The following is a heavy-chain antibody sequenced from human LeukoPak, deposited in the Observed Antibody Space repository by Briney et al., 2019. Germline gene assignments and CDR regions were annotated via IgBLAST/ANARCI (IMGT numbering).Heavy chain of an antibody. CDR3: ANNFDT. J-gene: IGHJ4*02. CDR1: GFTFSNYG. V-gene: IGHV3-33*06. Sequence: PGRSLRLSCAASGFTFSNYGMHWVRQAPGKGLEWVAVIWHDGSNKYYADSVKGRFAISRDNSKNTLYLQMNSLRAEDTAVYYCANNFDTWGQGTLVTVSS. CDR2: IWHDGSNK.